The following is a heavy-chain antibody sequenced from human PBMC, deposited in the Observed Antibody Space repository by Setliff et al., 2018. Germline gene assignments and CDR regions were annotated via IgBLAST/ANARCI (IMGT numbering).Heavy chain of an antibody. V-gene: IGHV3-74*01. CDR3: ARTCSGSGCYAGLES. CDR2: MNSDGSRI. CDR1: GFTLSPYW. J-gene: IGHJ4*02. Sequence: PGGSLRLSCAASGFTLSPYWMHWVRQVPGKGLVWVSRMNSDGSRISYADSVKGRFTISRDNAKNTLYLQMNSLRAEDTAVYYCARTCSGSGCYAGLESWGQGTPVTVSS. D-gene: IGHD2-15*01.